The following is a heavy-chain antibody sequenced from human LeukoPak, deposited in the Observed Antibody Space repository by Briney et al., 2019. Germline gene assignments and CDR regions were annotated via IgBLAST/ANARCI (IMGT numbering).Heavy chain of an antibody. J-gene: IGHJ5*02. CDR3: AREGAYCSSTSSHLQNWFDP. CDR2: IIPILGIA. CDR1: GGTFSSYA. D-gene: IGHD2-2*01. Sequence: ASVKVSCKASGGTFSSYAISWVRQAPGQGLEWMGRIIPILGIANYAQKFQGRVTITADKSTSTAYMELRSLRSDDTAVYYCAREGAYCSSTSSHLQNWFDPWGQGTLVTVSS. V-gene: IGHV1-69*04.